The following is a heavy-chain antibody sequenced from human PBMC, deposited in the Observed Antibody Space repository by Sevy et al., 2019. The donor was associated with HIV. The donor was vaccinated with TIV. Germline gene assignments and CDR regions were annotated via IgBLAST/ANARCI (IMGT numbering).Heavy chain of an antibody. Sequence: ASVKISCKASGYTFTSYGISWVRQAPGQGLEWMGWISAYNGNTNYAQKLQGRVTMTTDTSTSTAYMELGSLRSDDTAVYYCARGSGGRSMIVVVSPDYWGQGTLVTVSS. V-gene: IGHV1-18*01. J-gene: IGHJ4*02. CDR1: GYTFTSYG. D-gene: IGHD3-22*01. CDR3: ARGSGGRSMIVVVSPDY. CDR2: ISAYNGNT.